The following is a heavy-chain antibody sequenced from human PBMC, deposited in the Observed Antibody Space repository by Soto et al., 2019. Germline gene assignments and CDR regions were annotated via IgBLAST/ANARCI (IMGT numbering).Heavy chain of an antibody. D-gene: IGHD2-21*01. CDR2: INSDGSIT. J-gene: IGHJ6*02. CDR1: ALTFSSYW. V-gene: IGHV3-74*01. CDR3: SRRDQIAYYSGMDV. Sequence: GGSLRLSCAASALTFSSYWMNWFRQPPGKGPLWVSRINSDGSITGYADSVKGRLTISRDNAKNTLYLQMNSLSAEDTAVYYCSRRDQIAYYSGMDVWSQGTTVTVSS.